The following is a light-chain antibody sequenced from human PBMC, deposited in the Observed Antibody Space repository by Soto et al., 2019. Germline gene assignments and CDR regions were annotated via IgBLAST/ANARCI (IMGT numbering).Light chain of an antibody. Sequence: EILITHSLGTLSVPQGDRATLSCRAAQGVTTTFAWYQQKSVQSPRLLIYDVSNRATGVPARFSGSGSETDFTLTISGLRSEDSAVYFCQQYNNWPFSFCQGARLEI. CDR1: QGVTTT. CDR3: QQYNNWPFS. J-gene: IGKJ5*01. CDR2: DVS. V-gene: IGKV3-15*01.